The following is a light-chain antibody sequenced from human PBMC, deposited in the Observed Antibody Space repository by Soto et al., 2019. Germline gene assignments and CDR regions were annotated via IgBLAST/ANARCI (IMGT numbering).Light chain of an antibody. CDR1: SGDIGAYNY. V-gene: IGLV2-11*01. J-gene: IGLJ3*02. CDR2: DVN. CDR3: CSYAQPARV. Sequence: QSALTQPRSVSGSPGQSVTFSCTGTSGDIGAYNYVSWYQFHPGKAPKMIIYDVNKRPSGVPDRFSGSKSGNTASLTISWLQAEDEADYYCCSYAQPARVFGGGTQLTVL.